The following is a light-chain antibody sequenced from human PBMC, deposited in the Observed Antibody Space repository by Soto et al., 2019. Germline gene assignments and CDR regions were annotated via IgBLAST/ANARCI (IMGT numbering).Light chain of an antibody. V-gene: IGLV1-51*01. J-gene: IGLJ2*01. CDR3: GAWDSNLRIVV. CDR2: DNH. CDR1: TSNIGNNY. Sequence: QSVLTQPPSVSAAPGQKVTISCSGSTSNIGNNYVSWFQQLPGTAPKLLIYDNHKRPSGIPDRFSASKSGTSATLAITGLQTGDEADYHCGAWDSNLRIVVFCGGTKLTVL.